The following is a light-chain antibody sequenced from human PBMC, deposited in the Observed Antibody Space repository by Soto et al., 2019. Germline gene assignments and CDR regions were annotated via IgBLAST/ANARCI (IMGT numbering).Light chain of an antibody. Sequence: DIQMTQSPSTLSASVGDRVTITCRASQSINSWLAWYQQKPGKAPKLLIYHASNLESGVPSRFSGSGSGTEFTLTISSLQPDDFATYYCQQYTSYSAFGGGTKVDIK. CDR2: HAS. CDR1: QSINSW. CDR3: QQYTSYSA. V-gene: IGKV1-5*01. J-gene: IGKJ4*01.